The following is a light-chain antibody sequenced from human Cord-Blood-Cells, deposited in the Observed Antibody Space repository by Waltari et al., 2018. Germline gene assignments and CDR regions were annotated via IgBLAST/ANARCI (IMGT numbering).Light chain of an antibody. Sequence: QSALTQPASVSGSPGQSITISCTGTSSDVVGDNYVSWYQQHTGKAPKLMIYDVSKRPSGVSNRFSGSKSGNTASLTISGLQAEDEADYYCSSYTSSSTWVFGGGTKLTVL. CDR3: SSYTSSSTWV. CDR2: DVS. V-gene: IGLV2-14*01. CDR1: SSDVVGDNY. J-gene: IGLJ3*02.